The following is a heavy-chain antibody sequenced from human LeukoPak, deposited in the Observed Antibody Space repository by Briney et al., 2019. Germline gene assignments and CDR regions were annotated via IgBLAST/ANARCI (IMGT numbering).Heavy chain of an antibody. V-gene: IGHV3-74*01. CDR2: INSDGSST. Sequence: GGSLRLSCAASGFTFSSYWMHWVRQAPGKGLVWVSRINSDGSSTSYADSVKGRFTISRDNAKNTLYLQMNSLRAEDTAVYYCARVVESDAFDIWGQGTMVTVSS. CDR3: ARVVESDAFDI. D-gene: IGHD2-21*01. J-gene: IGHJ3*02. CDR1: GFTFSSYW.